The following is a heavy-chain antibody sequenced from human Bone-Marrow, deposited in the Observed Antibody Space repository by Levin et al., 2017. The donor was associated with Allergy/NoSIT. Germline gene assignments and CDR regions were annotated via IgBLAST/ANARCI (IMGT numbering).Heavy chain of an antibody. D-gene: IGHD6-19*01. CDR1: GFTFSSYA. CDR3: ARGTRSSGWY. CDR2: ISYDGSNK. V-gene: IGHV3-30-3*01. Sequence: GGSLRLSCAASGFTFSSYAMHWVRQAPGKGLEWVAVISYDGSNKYYADSVKGRFTISRDNSKNTLYLQMNSLRAEDTAVYYCARGTRSSGWYWGQGTLVTVSS. J-gene: IGHJ4*02.